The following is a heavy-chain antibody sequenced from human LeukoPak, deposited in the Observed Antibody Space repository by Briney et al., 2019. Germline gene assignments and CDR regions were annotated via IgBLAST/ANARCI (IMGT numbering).Heavy chain of an antibody. CDR3: AREMVRGPNKGPFDY. CDR2: INHSGST. J-gene: IGHJ4*02. Sequence: SETLSLTCAVYGGSFSGYYWSWIRQPPGKGLEGIGEINHSGSTNYNPSLKSRVTISVDTSRNEFSLKLSSVTAADTAVYYCAREMVRGPNKGPFDYWGQGTLVTVSS. V-gene: IGHV4-34*01. CDR1: GGSFSGYY. D-gene: IGHD3-10*01.